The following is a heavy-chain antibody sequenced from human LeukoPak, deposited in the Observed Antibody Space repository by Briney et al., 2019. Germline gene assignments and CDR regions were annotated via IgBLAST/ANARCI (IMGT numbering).Heavy chain of an antibody. CDR2: IYDGGSR. J-gene: IGHJ4*02. V-gene: IGHV3-53*01. Sequence: GSLRLSCEVSGFVVNRNYMNWIRQAPGKGLEWVSVIYDGGSRYYADSVKGRFTISRDTSKDTVYLEMTGLRVDDTAVYYCANGSSAYYFESWGQGTPVTVSS. CDR1: GFVVNRNY. CDR3: ANGSSAYYFES. D-gene: IGHD6-6*01.